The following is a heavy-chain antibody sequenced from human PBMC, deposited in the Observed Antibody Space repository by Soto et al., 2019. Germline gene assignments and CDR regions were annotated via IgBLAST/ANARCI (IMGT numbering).Heavy chain of an antibody. Sequence: QIQLVQSGTEVKYPGASVKVSCKDSNYTFTSYGFNWVRQAPGQGIEWIGWISAYNGYTNYEKKFQGRVTMTTDASTRTAYMELRSLGFDDTAVYYCARESRQWLACDFWGQGTLVSVSS. J-gene: IGHJ4*02. CDR1: NYTFTSYG. CDR3: ARESRQWLACDF. V-gene: IGHV1-18*01. D-gene: IGHD6-19*01. CDR2: ISAYNGYT.